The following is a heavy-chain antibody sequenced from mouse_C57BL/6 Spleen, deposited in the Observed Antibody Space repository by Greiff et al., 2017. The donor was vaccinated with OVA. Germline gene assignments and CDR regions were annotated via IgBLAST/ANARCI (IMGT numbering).Heavy chain of an antibody. V-gene: IGHV3-6*01. CDR1: GYSITSGYY. J-gene: IGHJ2*01. CDR2: ISYDGSN. D-gene: IGHD4-1*01. CDR3: ARRSPNWDYYFDY. Sequence: EVKLQESGPGLVKPSQSLSLTCSVTGYSITSGYYWNWIRQFPGNKLEWMGYISYDGSNNYNPSLKNRISITRDTSKNQFFLKLNSVTTEDTATYYCARRSPNWDYYFDYWGQGTTLTVSS.